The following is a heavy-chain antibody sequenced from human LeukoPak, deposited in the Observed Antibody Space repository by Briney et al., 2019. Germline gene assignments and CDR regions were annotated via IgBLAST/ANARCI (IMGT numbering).Heavy chain of an antibody. D-gene: IGHD6-6*01. CDR2: IYCSGST. J-gene: IGHJ4*02. CDR1: GGSISSYY. Sequence: SETLSLTCTVSGGSISSYYWSWIRQPPGEGLEWIGYIYCSGSTNYNPSLKSRVTISVDTSKNQFSLKLSSVTAADTAVYYCAREYSSSPGFDYWGQGTLVTVSS. CDR3: AREYSSSPGFDY. V-gene: IGHV4-59*01.